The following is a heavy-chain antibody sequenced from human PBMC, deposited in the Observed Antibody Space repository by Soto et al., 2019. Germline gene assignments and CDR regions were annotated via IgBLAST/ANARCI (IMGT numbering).Heavy chain of an antibody. CDR1: GFTVSSNY. V-gene: IGHV3-53*01. CDR3: ARADLGASSGYYYAPRPYYFDY. J-gene: IGHJ4*02. D-gene: IGHD3-22*01. CDR2: IYSGGST. Sequence: PGGSLRLSCAASGFTVSSNYMSWVRQAPGKGLEWVSVIYSGGSTYYADSVKGRFTISRDNSKNTLYLQMNSLRAEDTAVYYCARADLGASSGYYYAPRPYYFDYWGQGTLVTVSS.